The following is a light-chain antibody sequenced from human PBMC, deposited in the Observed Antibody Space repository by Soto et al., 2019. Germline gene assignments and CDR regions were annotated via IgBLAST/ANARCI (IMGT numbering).Light chain of an antibody. J-gene: IGKJ2*01. CDR3: QQSYSVPPT. CDR2: VAS. Sequence: DIQMTQSASSLSASVGDRVTITCRASQNINNYLNWYQQKSGKAPQVVMYVASSLQSGVPSRFTGGGSGTDFNFTITSLLPEDSATYYCQQSYSVPPTFGQGTKLEIK. CDR1: QNINNY. V-gene: IGKV1-39*01.